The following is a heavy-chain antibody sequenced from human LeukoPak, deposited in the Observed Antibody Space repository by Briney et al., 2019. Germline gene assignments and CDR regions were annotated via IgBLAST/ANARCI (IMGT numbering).Heavy chain of an antibody. CDR2: IDSGGHT. CDR3: ARDLVGSSGWWHFDS. D-gene: IGHD6-19*01. J-gene: IGHJ4*02. V-gene: IGHV3-66*01. CDR1: GFTVSSRY. Sequence: AGGSLRLSCAASGFTVSSRYMSWVRQAPGKGLEWVSAIDSGGHTYYADSVKGRFNISRDNSKNKLHLQINSLRAEDTAVYYCARDLVGSSGWWHFDSWGQGTLVTVPS.